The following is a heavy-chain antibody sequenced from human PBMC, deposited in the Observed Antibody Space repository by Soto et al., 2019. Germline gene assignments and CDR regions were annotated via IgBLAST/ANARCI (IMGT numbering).Heavy chain of an antibody. Sequence: ASVKVSCKASGYTFTSYDINWVRQATGQGLEWMGCMNPNSGNTGYSQKFQGRVTMTRNTSISTAYMELSSLRSEDTAVFYCARAPPYDFWSGYYDNWFDPWGQGTLVTVSS. CDR3: ARAPPYDFWSGYYDNWFDP. CDR1: GYTFTSYD. J-gene: IGHJ5*02. D-gene: IGHD3-3*01. CDR2: MNPNSGNT. V-gene: IGHV1-8*01.